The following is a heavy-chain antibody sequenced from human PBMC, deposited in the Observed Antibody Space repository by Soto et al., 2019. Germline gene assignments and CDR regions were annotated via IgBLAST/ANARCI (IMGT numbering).Heavy chain of an antibody. V-gene: IGHV3-9*01. J-gene: IGHJ3*02. CDR3: AKDTGGSGWPDAFDI. CDR1: GFTFDDYA. Sequence: GGSLRLSCAASGFTFDDYAMHWVRQAPGKGLEWVSGISWNSGSIGYADSVKGRFNNSRDNAKNSLYLQLNSLRAEDTAFYYCAKDTGGSGWPDAFDIWGQGKMVTVSS. D-gene: IGHD6-19*01. CDR2: ISWNSGSI.